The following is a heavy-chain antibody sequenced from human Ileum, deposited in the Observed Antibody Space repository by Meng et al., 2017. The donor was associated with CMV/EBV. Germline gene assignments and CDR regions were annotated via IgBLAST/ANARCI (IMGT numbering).Heavy chain of an antibody. CDR3: ARALKCNSTTCYTKYYYGIDV. D-gene: IGHD2-2*02. J-gene: IGHJ6*02. V-gene: IGHV1-8*01. CDR1: GYTFISYD. Sequence: ASVKVSCKASGYTFISYDVNWVRQAPGQGLEWMGWMNPNSGNTGSAQKFQGRVTMTRNTSISTAYMELSSLRSDETAVYYCARALKCNSTTCYTKYYYGIDVWGQGTTVTVSS. CDR2: MNPNSGNT.